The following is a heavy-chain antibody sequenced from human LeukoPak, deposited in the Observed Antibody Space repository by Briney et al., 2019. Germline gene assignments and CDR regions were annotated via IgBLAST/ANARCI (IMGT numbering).Heavy chain of an antibody. CDR1: GFTFSSYA. Sequence: GGSLRLSCAASGFTFSSYAMSWVRQAPGKGLEWVSAISGSGGSTYYADSVKGRFTISRDNAKNSLYLQMNSLRAEDTAVYYCARDYRPYCSSTSCYRYYYYMDVWGKGTTVTISS. CDR3: ARDYRPYCSSTSCYRYYYYMDV. CDR2: ISGSGGST. D-gene: IGHD2-2*01. V-gene: IGHV3-23*01. J-gene: IGHJ6*03.